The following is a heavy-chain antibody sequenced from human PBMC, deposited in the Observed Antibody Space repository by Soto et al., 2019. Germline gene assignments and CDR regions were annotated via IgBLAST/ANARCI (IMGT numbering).Heavy chain of an antibody. D-gene: IGHD3-3*01. CDR3: ARDRAKIFGVVITKPHYFDY. CDR1: GFTFSSYW. Sequence: HPGGSLRLSCAASGFTFSSYWMSWVRQAPGKGLEWVANIKQDGSEKYYVDSVKGRFTISRDNAKNSLYLQMNSLRAEDTAVYYCARDRAKIFGVVITKPHYFDYWGQGTLVTVSS. CDR2: IKQDGSEK. J-gene: IGHJ4*02. V-gene: IGHV3-7*01.